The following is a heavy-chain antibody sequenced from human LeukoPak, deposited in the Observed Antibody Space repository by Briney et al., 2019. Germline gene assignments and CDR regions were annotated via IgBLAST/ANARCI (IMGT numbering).Heavy chain of an antibody. Sequence: PGGSLRLSCAASGFSFNDYGMSWVRQAPGQGPEWVSGITWNGGSTDYAASVKGRFTISRDNAKNTLYLQMNSLRDEDTAVFYCARSRYDYIWGIDYWGQGTLVTISS. CDR3: ARSRYDYIWGIDY. CDR1: GFSFNDYG. CDR2: ITWNGGST. J-gene: IGHJ4*02. V-gene: IGHV3-20*04. D-gene: IGHD3-16*01.